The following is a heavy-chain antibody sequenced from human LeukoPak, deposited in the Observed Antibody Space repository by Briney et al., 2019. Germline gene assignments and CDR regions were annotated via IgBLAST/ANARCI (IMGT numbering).Heavy chain of an antibody. V-gene: IGHV3-23*01. J-gene: IGHJ4*02. CDR3: VKDVSSTYYYFDY. D-gene: IGHD6-13*01. CDR1: GFTFSSYA. CDR2: ISSSGGST. Sequence: GGSLRLSCAASGFTFSSYAMSWVRQAPGKGLEWVSAISSSGGSTYYADSVKGRFTISRDNSKNTLYLEMSSLRVEDTAVYYCVKDVSSTYYYFDYWGQGTLVTVSS.